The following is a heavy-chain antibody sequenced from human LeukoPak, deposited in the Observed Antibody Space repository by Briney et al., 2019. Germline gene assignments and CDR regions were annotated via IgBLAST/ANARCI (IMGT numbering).Heavy chain of an antibody. CDR3: ASASSHRIAAGGDY. J-gene: IGHJ4*02. Sequence: GSLRLSCAASGFTFSNYWRHWVRQAPGKGLVWVSRINSDGSSRNYADSVKGRFTISRDNAKNTLYLQMNSLRAEDTAVYYCASASSHRIAAGGDYWGQGTLVTVSS. CDR2: INSDGSSR. CDR1: GFTFSNYW. V-gene: IGHV3-74*01. D-gene: IGHD6-13*01.